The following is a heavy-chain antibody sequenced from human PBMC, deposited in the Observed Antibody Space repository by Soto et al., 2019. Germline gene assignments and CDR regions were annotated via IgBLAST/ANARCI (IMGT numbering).Heavy chain of an antibody. V-gene: IGHV3-74*01. Sequence: GGSLRLSCAASGFTFSSYWMHWVRQAPGKGLVWVSRINSDGSSTSYADSVKGRFTISRDNAKNTLYLQMNSLRAEDTAVYYCARERKDSVYNGMDVWGQGTTATVSS. D-gene: IGHD4-4*01. J-gene: IGHJ6*02. CDR3: ARERKDSVYNGMDV. CDR1: GFTFSSYW. CDR2: INSDGSST.